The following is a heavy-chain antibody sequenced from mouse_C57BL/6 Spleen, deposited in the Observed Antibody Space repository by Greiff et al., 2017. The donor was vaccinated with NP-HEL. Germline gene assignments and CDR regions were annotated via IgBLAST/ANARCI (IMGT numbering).Heavy chain of an antibody. CDR1: GYAFSSYW. CDR3: ARDGRGRLGMDY. V-gene: IGHV1-80*01. Sequence: VKVVESGAELVKPGASVKISCKASGYAFSSYWMNWVKQRPGKGLEWIGQIYPGDGDTNYNGKFKGKATLTADKSSSTAYMQLSSLTSEDSAVYFCARDGRGRLGMDYWGQGTSVTVSS. J-gene: IGHJ4*01. CDR2: IYPGDGDT. D-gene: IGHD3-3*01.